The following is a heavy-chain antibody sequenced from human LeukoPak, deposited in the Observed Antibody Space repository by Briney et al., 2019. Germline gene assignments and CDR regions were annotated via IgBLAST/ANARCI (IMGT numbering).Heavy chain of an antibody. CDR1: GFTFSSYA. V-gene: IGHV3-23*01. J-gene: IGHJ3*02. CDR3: AKERGFLGAFDI. Sequence: AGGSLRLSCAASGFTFSSYAMSWVRQAPGKGLEWVSAISGSGGSTYYADSVKGRFTISRDNSRNTLYLQMNSLRAEDTAVYYCAKERGFLGAFDIWGQGTMVTVSS. D-gene: IGHD3-3*01. CDR2: ISGSGGST.